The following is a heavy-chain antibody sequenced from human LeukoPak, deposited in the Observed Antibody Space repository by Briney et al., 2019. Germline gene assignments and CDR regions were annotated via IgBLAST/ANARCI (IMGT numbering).Heavy chain of an antibody. CDR3: ARIVAARDPFDY. V-gene: IGHV4-34*01. CDR2: INHSGST. CDR1: GGSFSGYY. Sequence: SETLSLTCAVYGGSFSGYYWSWIRQPPGKGLEWIGEINHSGSTNYNPSLKSRVTISVDTSKNQFSLKQSSVTAADTAVYYCARIVAARDPFDYWGQGTLVTVSS. D-gene: IGHD6-6*01. J-gene: IGHJ4*02.